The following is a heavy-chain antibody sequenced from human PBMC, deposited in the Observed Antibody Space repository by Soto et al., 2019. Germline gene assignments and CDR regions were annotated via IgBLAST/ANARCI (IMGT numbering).Heavy chain of an antibody. CDR2: IYYSGST. Sequence: QVQLQESGPGLVKPSETLSLTCTVSGGSISSYYWSWIRQPPGKGLEWIGYIYYSGSTNYNPSLKSRVTISVDTSKNKFSLKLSSVTAADTAVYYCARDHAASYGMDVWGEGTTVTVSS. CDR1: GGSISSYY. V-gene: IGHV4-59*01. J-gene: IGHJ6*04. D-gene: IGHD6-25*01. CDR3: ARDHAASYGMDV.